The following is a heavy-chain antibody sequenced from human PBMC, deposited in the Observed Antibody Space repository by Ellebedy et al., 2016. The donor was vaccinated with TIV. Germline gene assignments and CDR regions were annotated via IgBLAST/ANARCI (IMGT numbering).Heavy chain of an antibody. CDR2: ISSSSSYI. V-gene: IGHV3-21*01. Sequence: PGGSLRLSCAASGFAFSSYGMNWVRQAPGKGLEWVSSISSSSSYIYYADSVKGRFTISRDNAKNSLYLQMNSLRAEDTAVYYCARDLGPLGGYESSWGQGTLVTVSS. D-gene: IGHD5-12*01. J-gene: IGHJ5*02. CDR1: GFAFSSYG. CDR3: ARDLGPLGGYESS.